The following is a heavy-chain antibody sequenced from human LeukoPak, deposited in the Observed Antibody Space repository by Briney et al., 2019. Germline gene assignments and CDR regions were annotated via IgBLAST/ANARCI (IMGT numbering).Heavy chain of an antibody. CDR2: THPSGNS. J-gene: IGHJ5*02. Sequence: SETLSLSCTVSGGSNKRYYWSWIRQPPGKGLEWIGYTHPSGNSNYSPSLKSRVTISIDKSRNQFSLKLSSVTAADTAVYYCARKAPKKGWFDPWGQGTLVTVSS. V-gene: IGHV4-4*09. CDR1: GGSNKRYY. CDR3: ARKAPKKGWFDP.